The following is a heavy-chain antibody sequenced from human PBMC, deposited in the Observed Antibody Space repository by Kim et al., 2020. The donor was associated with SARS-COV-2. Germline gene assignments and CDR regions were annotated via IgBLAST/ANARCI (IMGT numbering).Heavy chain of an antibody. Sequence: GGSLRLSCAASGFTFSSYSMNWVRQAPGKGLEWVSSISSSSSYIYYADSVKGRFTISRDNAKNSLYLQMNSLRAEDTAVYYCARESELRFLEWGFSGYYGMDVWGQGTTVTVSS. J-gene: IGHJ6*02. V-gene: IGHV3-21*01. CDR3: ARESELRFLEWGFSGYYGMDV. CDR1: GFTFSSYS. CDR2: ISSSSSYI. D-gene: IGHD3-3*01.